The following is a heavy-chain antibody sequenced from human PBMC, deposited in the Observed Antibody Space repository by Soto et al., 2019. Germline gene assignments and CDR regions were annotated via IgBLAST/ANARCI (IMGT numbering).Heavy chain of an antibody. CDR2: IIPIFGTA. CDR1: GGTFSSYA. Sequence: ASVKVSCKASGGTFSSYAISWVRQAPGQGLEWMGGIIPIFGTANYAQKFQGRVTITADKSTSTAYMELSSLRSEDTAVYYCARDNCSSTSCRRFYYYYYGMDVWGQGTTVTVS. J-gene: IGHJ6*02. CDR3: ARDNCSSTSCRRFYYYYYGMDV. V-gene: IGHV1-69*06. D-gene: IGHD2-2*01.